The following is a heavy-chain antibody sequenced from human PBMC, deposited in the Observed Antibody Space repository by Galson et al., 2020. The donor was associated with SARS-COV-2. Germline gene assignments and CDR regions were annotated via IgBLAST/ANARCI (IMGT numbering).Heavy chain of an antibody. Sequence: SQASETLSLTCAVYGGSFSGYYWSWIRQSPGKGLEWIAETHQGGSTSYNPSRKSRVTISLDSSKNQFSRKLNSVTAADTAVYYCARRVVVAAWGKWSQGTLVTVSS. CDR2: THQGGST. J-gene: IGHJ1*01. D-gene: IGHD2-15*01. V-gene: IGHV4-34*01. CDR3: ARRVVVAAWGK. CDR1: GGSFSGYY.